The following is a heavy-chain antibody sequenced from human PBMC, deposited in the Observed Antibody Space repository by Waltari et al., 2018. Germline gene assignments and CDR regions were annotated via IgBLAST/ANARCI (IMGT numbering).Heavy chain of an antibody. Sequence: EVQVVESGGGLVQPGGSLRLSCEASGFTFSANWMHWVRQAPGKGLVWVSRVNSDGSSTTYAESVKGRFTISRAKNTLYLQMNSLRVEDTAVYYCVEEAGDGYNRPGGQGTLVTVSS. V-gene: IGHV3-74*01. CDR3: VEEAGDGYNRP. CDR1: GFTFSANW. CDR2: VNSDGSST. J-gene: IGHJ4*02. D-gene: IGHD5-12*01.